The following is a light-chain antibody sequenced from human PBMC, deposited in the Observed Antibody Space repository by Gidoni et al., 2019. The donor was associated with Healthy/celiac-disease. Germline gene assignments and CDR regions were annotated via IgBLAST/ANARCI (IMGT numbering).Light chain of an antibody. CDR3: QQSYSTPPIT. Sequence: DIQMHQSPSSLSASVGDRVTITCRASQSISSYLNWYQQKPGKAPKLLIYAASSLQSGVPSRFSGSGSGTDFTLTISSLQPEDFATYYCQQSYSTPPITCGQGTRLEIK. CDR1: QSISSY. CDR2: AAS. V-gene: IGKV1-39*01. J-gene: IGKJ5*01.